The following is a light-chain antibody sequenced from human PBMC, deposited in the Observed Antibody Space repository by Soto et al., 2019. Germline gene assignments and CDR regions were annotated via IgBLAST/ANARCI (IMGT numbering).Light chain of an antibody. CDR2: GAS. Sequence: EIVMTQSPATLSVSPVERATLSCMASRSVSSNLAWYQQKPGQAPRLLICGASSRATGIPARFSGSGSGTDFTLTISRVEPVDFAVYSCQQYHSSPWTFGQGTKVDIK. CDR1: RSVSSN. CDR3: QQYHSSPWT. V-gene: IGKV3D-15*02. J-gene: IGKJ1*01.